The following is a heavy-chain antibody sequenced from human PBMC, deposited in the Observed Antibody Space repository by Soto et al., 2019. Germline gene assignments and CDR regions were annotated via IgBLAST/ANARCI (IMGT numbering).Heavy chain of an antibody. V-gene: IGHV3-74*01. CDR2: INSDGSST. D-gene: IGHD1-26*01. Sequence: GGSLRLSCAASGFTFSSYWMHWVRQAPGKGLVWVSRINSDGSSTSYADSVKGRFTISRDNAKNTLYLQMNSLRAEDTAVYYCARDPLIVGATGATNWFDPWGQGTLVTVSS. CDR1: GFTFSSYW. J-gene: IGHJ5*02. CDR3: ARDPLIVGATGATNWFDP.